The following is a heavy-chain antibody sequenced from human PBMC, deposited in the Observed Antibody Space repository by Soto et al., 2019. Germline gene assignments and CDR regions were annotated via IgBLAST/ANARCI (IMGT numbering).Heavy chain of an antibody. V-gene: IGHV3-33*01. D-gene: IGHD6-13*01. J-gene: IGHJ4*02. Sequence: SLRLSCAASGFTFSSYGMHWVRQAPGKGLEWVAVIWYDGSNKYYADSVKGRFTISRDNSKNTLYLQMNSLRAEDTAVYYCASARSAAAGPFDYWGQGTLVTVSS. CDR3: ASARSAAAGPFDY. CDR1: GFTFSSYG. CDR2: IWYDGSNK.